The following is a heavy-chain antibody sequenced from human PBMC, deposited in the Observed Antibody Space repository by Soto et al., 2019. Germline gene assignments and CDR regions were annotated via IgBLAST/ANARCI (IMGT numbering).Heavy chain of an antibody. Sequence: ASVKVSCKASGYTFTSYGISWVRQAPGQGLEWMGWINPNSGNTNYAQKFQGWVTMTTDTSISTAYMELSRLRSDDTAVYYCARVQRGYQSFFDYWGQGTLVTVSS. D-gene: IGHD3-16*02. J-gene: IGHJ4*02. CDR2: INPNSGNT. V-gene: IGHV1-18*01. CDR1: GYTFTSYG. CDR3: ARVQRGYQSFFDY.